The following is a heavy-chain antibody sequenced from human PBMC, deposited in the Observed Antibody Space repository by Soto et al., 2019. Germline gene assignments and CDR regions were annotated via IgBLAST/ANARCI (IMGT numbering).Heavy chain of an antibody. V-gene: IGHV1-69*13. CDR3: ARVGYCNTTDCLFYYYHYGMDV. D-gene: IGHD2-15*01. Sequence: VASVKVSCKASGGTCNNYAISWVRHAPGQGLEWMVGINPIFHTANYEQKFQARVTITADETANTAYMELSSLRSEDTAVYYCARVGYCNTTDCLFYYYHYGMDVWGQGTTVTVSS. CDR2: INPIFHTA. J-gene: IGHJ6*02. CDR1: GGTCNNYA.